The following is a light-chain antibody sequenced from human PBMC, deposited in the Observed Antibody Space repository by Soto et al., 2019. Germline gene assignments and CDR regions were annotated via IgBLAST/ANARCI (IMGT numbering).Light chain of an antibody. CDR2: DAS. J-gene: IGKJ4*01. V-gene: IGKV3-11*01. Sequence: EIVLTQSPATLSLSPGERATLSCRASQSVSSYLAWYQQKPGQAPRLLMYDASKRATGIPARFSGSGSGTDFTRTISSLEPEDFAVYYCQQRSNWRGTFGGGTKVEIK. CDR1: QSVSSY. CDR3: QQRSNWRGT.